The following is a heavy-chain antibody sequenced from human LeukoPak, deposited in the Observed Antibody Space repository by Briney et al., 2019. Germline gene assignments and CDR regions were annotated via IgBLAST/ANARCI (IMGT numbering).Heavy chain of an antibody. CDR3: ARGGRYCSSTSCYRGYYYGMDV. CDR2: IYYSGST. Sequence: PSETLSLTCTVSGGSISSYYWSWIRQPPGKGLEWIGYIYYSGSTNYNPSLKSRVAISVDTSKNQFSLKLSSVTAADTTVYYCARGGRYCSSTSCYRGYYYGMDVWGQGTTVTVSS. D-gene: IGHD2-2*02. CDR1: GGSISSYY. J-gene: IGHJ6*02. V-gene: IGHV4-59*12.